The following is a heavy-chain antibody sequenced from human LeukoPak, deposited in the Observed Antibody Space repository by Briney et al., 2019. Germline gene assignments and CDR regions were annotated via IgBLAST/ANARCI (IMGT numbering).Heavy chain of an antibody. J-gene: IGHJ6*02. CDR1: GFTFSSYG. CDR3: AKDAGDDYYYYYGMDV. CDR2: IPYDGSNK. V-gene: IGHV3-30*18. Sequence: PGGSLRLSCAASGFTFSSYGMHWVRQAPGKGLEWVAVIPYDGSNKYYADSVKGRFTISRDNSKNTLYLQMNSLRAEDMAVYYCAKDAGDDYYYYYGMDVWGQGTTVTVSS. D-gene: IGHD3-10*01.